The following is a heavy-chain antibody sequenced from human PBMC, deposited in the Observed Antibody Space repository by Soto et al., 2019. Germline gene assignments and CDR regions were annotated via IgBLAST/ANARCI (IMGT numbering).Heavy chain of an antibody. CDR2: ISGSGGST. D-gene: IGHD3-3*01. J-gene: IGHJ5*02. CDR1: GFTFSSYA. CDR3: ATGNYDFWSGHNWFDP. V-gene: IGHV3-23*01. Sequence: PGGSLRLSCAASGFTFSSYAMSWVRQAPGKGLEWVSAISGSGGSTYYADSVKGRFTISRDNSKNTLYLQMNSLRAEDTAVYYCATGNYDFWSGHNWFDPWGQGTLVTVSS.